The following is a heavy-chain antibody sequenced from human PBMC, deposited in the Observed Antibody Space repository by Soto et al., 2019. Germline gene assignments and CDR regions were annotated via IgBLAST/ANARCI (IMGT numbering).Heavy chain of an antibody. Sequence: ASVKVCCKASGGTCSSHAVSCVRQARGQVPEWIVGIIPVLGKSTCAQKFQGRLTFRADNSTNTAYMELNSLKYDDTAIYYCSIPPGEDWGQGNLVTVSS. D-gene: IGHD3-16*01. V-gene: IGHV1-69*10. J-gene: IGHJ4*02. CDR1: GGTCSSHA. CDR2: IIPVLGKS. CDR3: SIPPGED.